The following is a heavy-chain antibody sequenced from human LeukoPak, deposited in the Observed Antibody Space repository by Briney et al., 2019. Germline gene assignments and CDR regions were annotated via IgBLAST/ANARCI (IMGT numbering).Heavy chain of an antibody. Sequence: ASVKVSCKASGYTFTNYYMHWVRQAPGQGLEWMGWISAHNGDTNYAQRLQGRVTMTTDTSTSTAYMELRSLRSDDTAVYYCARVKARSGSYSLDYWGQGTLVTVSS. V-gene: IGHV1-18*04. D-gene: IGHD1-26*01. CDR3: ARVKARSGSYSLDY. CDR2: ISAHNGDT. J-gene: IGHJ4*02. CDR1: GYTFTNYY.